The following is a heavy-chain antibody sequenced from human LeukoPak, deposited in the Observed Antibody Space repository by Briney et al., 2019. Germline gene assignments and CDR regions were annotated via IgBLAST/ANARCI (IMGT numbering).Heavy chain of an antibody. Sequence: PSETLSLTCTVSSGSFGSYYWSWIRQPPGKGLEWIGYIYYSGNTNYDPSLKSRVTMSVDTSKNQFSLKLSSVTAADTAVYYCASSYYDSSGYYSDYYGMDVWGQGTTVTVSS. D-gene: IGHD3-22*01. CDR3: ASSYYDSSGYYSDYYGMDV. CDR1: SGSFGSYY. CDR2: IYYSGNT. J-gene: IGHJ6*02. V-gene: IGHV4-59*12.